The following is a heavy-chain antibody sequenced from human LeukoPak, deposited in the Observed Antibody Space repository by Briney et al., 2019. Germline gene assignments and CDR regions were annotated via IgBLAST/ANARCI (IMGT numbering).Heavy chain of an antibody. CDR3: AKVAKYYYGSETYYFFDY. D-gene: IGHD3-10*01. Sequence: GGSLRLSCAASGFDFSTQWMSWVRQAPGKGLEWVANIKQDGSEKYYVDSVKGRFTISRDNAKNSLYLQMNSLRVEDTAVYYCAKVAKYYYGSETYYFFDYWGQGTLVTASS. J-gene: IGHJ4*02. CDR1: GFDFSTQW. V-gene: IGHV3-7*01. CDR2: IKQDGSEK.